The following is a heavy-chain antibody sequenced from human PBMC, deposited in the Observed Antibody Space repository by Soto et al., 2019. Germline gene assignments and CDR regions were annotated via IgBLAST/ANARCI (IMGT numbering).Heavy chain of an antibody. V-gene: IGHV3-11*01. CDR2: ISGDGSRL. CDR3: ARSGYRHEFDYFYYIDF. D-gene: IGHD5-18*01. Sequence: QVHLVESGGGLVKPGGSLRLSCAASGFIFGDYYMTWIRQAPGKGPECVSYISGDGSRLSYADSVKGRFTIARDNAQNSLYLQMNSLRAEDTEVYFCARSGYRHEFDYFYYIDFWGGGTSVTVSS. J-gene: IGHJ6*03. CDR1: GFIFGDYY.